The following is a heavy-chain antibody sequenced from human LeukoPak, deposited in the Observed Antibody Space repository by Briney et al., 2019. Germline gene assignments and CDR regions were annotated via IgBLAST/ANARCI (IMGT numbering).Heavy chain of an antibody. Sequence: GESLKISFKGSGYPFTNYWIGWVRQMPGKGLEWMGIIYPGDSCTRYSPSFQGQVTISADKSISTAFLQWSSLKASDTAIYYCARHGDWASGIYRSYYYDMDVWGQGTTVTVSS. J-gene: IGHJ6*02. V-gene: IGHV5-51*01. CDR3: ARHGDWASGIYRSYYYDMDV. CDR2: IYPGDSCT. D-gene: IGHD3-10*01. CDR1: GYPFTNYW.